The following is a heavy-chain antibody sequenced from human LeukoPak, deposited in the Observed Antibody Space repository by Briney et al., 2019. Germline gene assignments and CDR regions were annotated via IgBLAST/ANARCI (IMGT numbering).Heavy chain of an antibody. V-gene: IGHV5-51*01. CDR1: GYSFTSYW. J-gene: IGHJ6*02. CDR3: ARSSGWSPYYYYYGMDV. D-gene: IGHD6-19*01. Sequence: GESLKISCKGSGYSFTSYWIGWVRQMPGKGLEWMGIIYPGDSDTRYSPSFQGQVTISADKSISTAYLQWSSLKASDTAMYYCARSSGWSPYYYYYGMDVWGQGTTVTVSS. CDR2: IYPGDSDT.